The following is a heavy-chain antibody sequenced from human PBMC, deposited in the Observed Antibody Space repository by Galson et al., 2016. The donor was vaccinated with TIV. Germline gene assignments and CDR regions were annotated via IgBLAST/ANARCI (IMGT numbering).Heavy chain of an antibody. J-gene: IGHJ1*01. CDR2: IIPILGVT. D-gene: IGHD6-13*01. CDR3: ARLDSTSWYGYFQH. Sequence: SVKVSCKASGGTFSSYTLSWVRQAPGRGLEWMGTIIPILGVTNYAQKLQGRVTITADKSTGTAYMEVTSLRSEDTATYYCARLDSTSWYGYFQHWGQGTLVTVSS. CDR1: GGTFSSYT. V-gene: IGHV1-69*02.